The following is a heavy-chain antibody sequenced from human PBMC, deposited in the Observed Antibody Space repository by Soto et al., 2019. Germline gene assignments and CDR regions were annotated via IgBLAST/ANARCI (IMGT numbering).Heavy chain of an antibody. Sequence: PSETLSLTCAVSGFSISSGFYWGWIRQPPGKGLEWIGNIYRSGSTYYNPSLKSRVTISVDTSKNQFSLKLSSVTAADTAVYYCARAFYGDSAAYYSGMDGWGQGTTVTVAS. CDR2: IYRSGST. CDR3: ARAFYGDSAAYYSGMDG. D-gene: IGHD4-17*01. V-gene: IGHV4-38-2*01. CDR1: GFSISSGFY. J-gene: IGHJ6*02.